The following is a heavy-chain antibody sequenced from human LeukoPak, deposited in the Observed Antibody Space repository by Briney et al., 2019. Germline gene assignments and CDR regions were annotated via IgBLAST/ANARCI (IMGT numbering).Heavy chain of an antibody. CDR2: IYYSGST. V-gene: IGHV4-59*01. CDR1: GGSISSYY. Sequence: SETLSLTCTVSGGSISSYYWSWIRQPPGKGLEWIGYIYYSGSTNYNPSLKSRVTISVDTSKNQFSLKLSSVTAADTAVYYCARGGFRLYGDSPGIDVWGQGTTVTVSS. CDR3: ARGGFRLYGDSPGIDV. D-gene: IGHD4-17*01. J-gene: IGHJ6*02.